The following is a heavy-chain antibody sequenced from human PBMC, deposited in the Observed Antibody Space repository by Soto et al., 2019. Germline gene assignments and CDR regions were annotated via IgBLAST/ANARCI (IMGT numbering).Heavy chain of an antibody. J-gene: IGHJ3*02. V-gene: IGHV3-23*01. Sequence: EVQLLESGGGLVQPGGSLRLSCAASGFIFSTYAMSWVRQAPGMGLEWVSGVSDSGDSTFYVESVKGRFTISRDNSKNTIYLQMNSLRAEDTAIYYCAKNLKQCTSTTCYPDAFDIWGLGTMVTVSS. D-gene: IGHD2-2*01. CDR3: AKNLKQCTSTTCYPDAFDI. CDR1: GFIFSTYA. CDR2: VSDSGDST.